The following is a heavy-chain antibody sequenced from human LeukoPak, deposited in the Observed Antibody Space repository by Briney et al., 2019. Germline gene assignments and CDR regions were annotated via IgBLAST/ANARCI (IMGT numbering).Heavy chain of an antibody. V-gene: IGHV4-59*12. CDR2: IYYSGTT. CDR3: ARDPY. Sequence: SETLSLTCTVSGGSISSYYWSWIRQPPGKGLEWIGYIYYSGTTYYNPSLKSRVTISVDRSKNQFSLKLSSVTAADTAVYYCARDPYWGQGTLVTVSS. J-gene: IGHJ4*02. CDR1: GGSISSYY.